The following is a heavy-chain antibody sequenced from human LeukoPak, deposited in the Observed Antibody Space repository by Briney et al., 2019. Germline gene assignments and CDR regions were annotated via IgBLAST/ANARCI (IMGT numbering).Heavy chain of an antibody. CDR2: IYSDGTT. CDR3: VVIQLWLFS. V-gene: IGHV3-66*01. Sequence: TGGSLRLSCAASAFTVSSNYMSWVRQAPGKGLEWVSVIYSDGTTNCADSVKGRFTISRAKNTLYLQMNSLRAEDTAVYYCVVIQLWLFSWGQGTLVTVSS. J-gene: IGHJ4*02. D-gene: IGHD5-18*01. CDR1: AFTVSSNY.